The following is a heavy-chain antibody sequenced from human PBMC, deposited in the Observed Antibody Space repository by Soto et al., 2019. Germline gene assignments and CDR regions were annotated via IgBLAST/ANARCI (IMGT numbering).Heavy chain of an antibody. D-gene: IGHD3-3*01. Sequence: EASVKVSCKASGYTFTGYYMHWVRQAPGQGLEWMGWINPNSGGTNYAQKFQGRVTMTRDTSISTAYMELSRLRSDDTAVYYCARGYDFWSGRGWFDPWGQGTLVTVSS. CDR2: INPNSGGT. J-gene: IGHJ5*02. CDR3: ARGYDFWSGRGWFDP. CDR1: GYTFTGYY. V-gene: IGHV1-2*02.